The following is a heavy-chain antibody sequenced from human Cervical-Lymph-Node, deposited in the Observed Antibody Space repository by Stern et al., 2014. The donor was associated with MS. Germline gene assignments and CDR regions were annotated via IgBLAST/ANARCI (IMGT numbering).Heavy chain of an antibody. Sequence: VQLVESGPGLVKPSETLSLTCTVSGGSICNYYWTWIRQPPGKGLEWIGHIDYSGSTNYNPSLESRVTMSVDSSKNEFSLILTSVTAADTAVYYCARALRNAYTWFDPWGQGTLVTVSS. V-gene: IGHV4-59*01. CDR1: GGSICNYY. CDR2: IDYSGST. J-gene: IGHJ5*01. D-gene: IGHD2-2*01. CDR3: ARALRNAYTWFDP.